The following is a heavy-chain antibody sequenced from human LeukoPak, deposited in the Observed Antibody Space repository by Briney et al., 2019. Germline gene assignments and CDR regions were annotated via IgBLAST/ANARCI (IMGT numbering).Heavy chain of an antibody. J-gene: IGHJ4*02. CDR3: AKSYLPGGGTSKFGPFDY. CDR2: ISYDGSNK. V-gene: IGHV3-30-3*02. CDR1: GFTFSSYA. D-gene: IGHD2-2*01. Sequence: PGRSLRLPCAASGFTFSSYAMHWVRQAPGKGLEWVAVISYDGSNKYYADSVKGRFTDSRDSSTNALYLQMNSLRAEDTAVYYCAKSYLPGGGTSKFGPFDYWGQGTLVTVSS.